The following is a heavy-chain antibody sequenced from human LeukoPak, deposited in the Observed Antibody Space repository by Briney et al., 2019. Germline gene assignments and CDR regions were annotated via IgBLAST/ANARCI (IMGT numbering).Heavy chain of an antibody. CDR2: IYSSVT. J-gene: IGHJ4*02. Sequence: GGSLRLSCTVSGFTVSSNSMSWVRQAPGKGLEWVSFIYSSVTHYSDSVKGRSTISRDNSRNTLFLQMHSLRAEDTAAYYCARRAGAYSHPYDYWGQGTLVTVSS. CDR1: GFTVSSNS. V-gene: IGHV3-53*01. CDR3: ARRAGAYSHPYDY. D-gene: IGHD4/OR15-4a*01.